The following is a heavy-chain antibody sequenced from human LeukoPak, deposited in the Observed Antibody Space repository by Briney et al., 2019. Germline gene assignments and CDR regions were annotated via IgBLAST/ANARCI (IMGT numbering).Heavy chain of an antibody. CDR2: IYYSGST. CDR1: GGSISSHY. CDR3: ARAYYDSSGPSHP. Sequence: PSETLSLTCTVSGGSISSHYWNWIRQPPGKGLEWIGYIYYSGSTNYNPSLKSRATISVDTSKNQFSLKLSSVTAADTAVYYCARAYYDSSGPSHPWGQGTLVTVSS. V-gene: IGHV4-59*11. D-gene: IGHD3-22*01. J-gene: IGHJ5*02.